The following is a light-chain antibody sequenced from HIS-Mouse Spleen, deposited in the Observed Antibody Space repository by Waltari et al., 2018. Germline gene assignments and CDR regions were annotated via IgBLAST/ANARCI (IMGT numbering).Light chain of an antibody. J-gene: IGLJ2*01. CDR2: EVS. CDR3: SSYTSSSTLYVV. V-gene: IGLV2-14*01. CDR1: SSDCGWYHY. Sequence: QSALTQPASVSGSPGQSITISCTGTSSDCGWYHYFSWSQQHPGKAPKLMIYEVSNRPSGVSNRFSGSKSGNTASLTISGLQAEDEADYYCSSYTSSSTLYVVFGGGTKLTVL.